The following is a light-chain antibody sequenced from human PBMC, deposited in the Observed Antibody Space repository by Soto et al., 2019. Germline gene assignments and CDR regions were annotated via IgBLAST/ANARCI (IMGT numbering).Light chain of an antibody. J-gene: IGKJ3*01. CDR1: QSVSSY. Sequence: EIVLTQSPATLSLSPGERATLPCRASQSVSSYLAWYQQKPGQAPRLLIYDASNRATGIPARFSGSGSGTDFTLTISSLEPEDFAVYYCQQGNNWPIFTFGPGTKVDIK. V-gene: IGKV3-11*01. CDR2: DAS. CDR3: QQGNNWPIFT.